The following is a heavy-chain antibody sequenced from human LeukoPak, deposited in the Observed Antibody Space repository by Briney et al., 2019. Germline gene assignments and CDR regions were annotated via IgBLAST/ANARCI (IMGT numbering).Heavy chain of an antibody. D-gene: IGHD3-3*01. CDR3: AKDVTRITIFGVAYEH. J-gene: IGHJ1*01. CDR1: GLTFSSYW. V-gene: IGHV3-74*01. Sequence: GGSLRLSCTASGLTFSSYWMYWVRQAPGKGLVWVSRINSDGSSTSYADSVKGRFTISRDNSKNTLYLQMNSLRAEDTAVYYCAKDVTRITIFGVAYEHWGQGTLVTVSS. CDR2: INSDGSST.